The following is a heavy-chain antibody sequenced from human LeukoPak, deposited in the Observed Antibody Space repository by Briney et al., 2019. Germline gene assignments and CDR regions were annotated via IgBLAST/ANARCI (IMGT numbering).Heavy chain of an antibody. CDR1: GGSISSYY. V-gene: IGHV4-59*01. D-gene: IGHD4-23*01. CDR2: IYYSGST. J-gene: IGHJ3*02. Sequence: SETLSLTCTVSGGSISSYYWSWIRQPPGKGLEWIGYIYYSGSTNYNPSLKSRVTISVDTSKNQFSLKLSAMTAADTAVYYCARVSGGGAFDIWGQGTMVTVSS. CDR3: ARVSGGGAFDI.